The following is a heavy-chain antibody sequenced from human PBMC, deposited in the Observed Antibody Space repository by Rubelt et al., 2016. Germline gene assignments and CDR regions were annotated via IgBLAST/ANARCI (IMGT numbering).Heavy chain of an antibody. V-gene: IGHV3-7*01. CDR2: IKQDGSEK. J-gene: IGHJ4*02. CDR3: ARSSSANDY. Sequence: VQLVESGGGVVQPGKSLRLSCAASGFTFSSYWMNWVRQAPGKGLEWVANIKQDGSEKYYVDSVKGRFTIPGDNAKNSLYLQMNSLRAEDTAVYYCARSSSANDYWGQGTLVTVSS. CDR1: GFTFSSYW. D-gene: IGHD6-13*01.